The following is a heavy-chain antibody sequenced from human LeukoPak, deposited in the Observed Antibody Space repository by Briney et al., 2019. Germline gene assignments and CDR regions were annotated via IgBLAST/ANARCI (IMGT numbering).Heavy chain of an antibody. CDR2: FDPEDGET. CDR3: ARGSSREQLVAKPGDAFDI. D-gene: IGHD6-6*01. CDR1: GYTLTELS. V-gene: IGHV1-24*01. Sequence: ASVKVSCKVSGYTLTELSMHWVRQAPGKGLEWMGGFDPEDGETIYAQKFQGRVTMTEDTSTGTAYMELSSLRSEDTAVYYCARGSSREQLVAKPGDAFDIWGQGTMVTVSS. J-gene: IGHJ3*02.